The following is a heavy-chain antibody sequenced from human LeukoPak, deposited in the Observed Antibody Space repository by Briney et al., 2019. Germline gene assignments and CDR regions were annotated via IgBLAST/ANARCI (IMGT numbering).Heavy chain of an antibody. J-gene: IGHJ5*02. CDR3: ARRRLRGLRLGELSLSRWFDP. V-gene: IGHV4-34*01. CDR1: GGSFSGHY. D-gene: IGHD3-16*02. Sequence: PSETLSLTCAVYGGSFSGHYWSWIRQPPGKGLEWIGEINHSGSTNYNPSLKSRVTISVDTSKNQFSLKLSSVTAADTAVYYCARRRLRGLRLGELSLSRWFDPWGQGTLVTVSS. CDR2: INHSGST.